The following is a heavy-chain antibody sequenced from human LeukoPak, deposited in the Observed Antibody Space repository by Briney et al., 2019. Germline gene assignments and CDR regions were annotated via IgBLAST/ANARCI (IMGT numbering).Heavy chain of an antibody. CDR1: GGTFSSYA. CDR2: IIPILGIA. J-gene: IGHJ4*02. V-gene: IGHV1-69*04. Sequence: GASVKVSCKASGGTFSSYAISWVRQAPGQGLEWMGMIIPILGIANYAQKFQGRVTITANKSTSTAYMELSSLRSEDTAVYYCARDRGAGLDYWGQGTLVTVSS. CDR3: ARDRGAGLDY.